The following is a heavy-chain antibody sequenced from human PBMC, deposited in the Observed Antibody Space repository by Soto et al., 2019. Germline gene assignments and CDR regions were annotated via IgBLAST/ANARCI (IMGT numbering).Heavy chain of an antibody. D-gene: IGHD3-22*01. CDR2: IIPIFGTA. Sequence: QVQLVQSGAEVKKPGSSVKVSCKASGGTFSRYAISWVRQAPGQGLEWMGGIIPIFGTANYAQKFQGRVTITADESTSTAYMELSSLRSEDTAVYYCSYDRRPRGYFQHWGQGTLVTVSS. J-gene: IGHJ1*01. V-gene: IGHV1-69*01. CDR3: SYDRRPRGYFQH. CDR1: GGTFSRYA.